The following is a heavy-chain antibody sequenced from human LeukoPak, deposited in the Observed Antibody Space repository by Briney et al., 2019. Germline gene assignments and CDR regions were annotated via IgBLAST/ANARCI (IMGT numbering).Heavy chain of an antibody. Sequence: SETLSLTCTVSGYSISSGYHWGWIRQPPGKGLEWIGSIYYSGSTYYNPSLKSRVTISVYTSKNQFSLKLTSVTAADTAVYYCARGRRQLVRSWGYWGQGTLVTVSS. V-gene: IGHV4-38-2*02. J-gene: IGHJ4*02. CDR1: GYSISSGYH. CDR2: IYYSGST. CDR3: ARGRRQLVRSWGY. D-gene: IGHD6-13*01.